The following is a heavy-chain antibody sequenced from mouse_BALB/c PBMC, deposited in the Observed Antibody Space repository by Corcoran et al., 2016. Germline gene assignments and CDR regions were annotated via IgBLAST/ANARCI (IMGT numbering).Heavy chain of an antibody. CDR1: GYSFTGYY. CDR2: ISCYNGAT. CDR3: ARGAMITTRYFDV. V-gene: IGHV1S34*01. D-gene: IGHD2-4*01. J-gene: IGHJ1*01. Sequence: LVKTGASVKISCKASGYSFTGYYMHWVKQSHGKSLEWIGYISCYNGATRYNQKFKGKATFTVDTSSSTAYMQFNSLTSEDSAVYYCARGAMITTRYFDVWGAGTTVTVSS.